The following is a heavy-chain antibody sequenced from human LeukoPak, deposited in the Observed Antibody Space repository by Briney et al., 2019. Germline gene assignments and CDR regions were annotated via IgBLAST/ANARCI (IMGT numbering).Heavy chain of an antibody. J-gene: IGHJ4*02. CDR1: GGSISSYY. CDR3: ARGSSSWYGFDY. Sequence: SETLSLTCSVSGGSISSYYWSWIRQPAGKGLEWIGRIYTSGSTNYNPSLKSRVTISVDKSKNQFSLKLSSVAAADTDVYYCARGSSSWYGFDYWGQGTLVTVSS. D-gene: IGHD6-13*01. V-gene: IGHV4-4*07. CDR2: IYTSGST.